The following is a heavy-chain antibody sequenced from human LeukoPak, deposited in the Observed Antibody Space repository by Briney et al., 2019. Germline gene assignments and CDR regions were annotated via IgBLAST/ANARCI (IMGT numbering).Heavy chain of an antibody. CDR3: ARDRVGATGGWFDP. J-gene: IGHJ5*02. Sequence: GSVKDSCKASGYTFTSYGISWVRQAPGQGLEWMGWISAYNGNTNYAQKLQGRVTMTTDTSTSTAYMELRSLRSDDTAVYYCARDRVGATGGWFDPWGQGTLVTVSS. CDR1: GYTFTSYG. V-gene: IGHV1-18*01. D-gene: IGHD1-26*01. CDR2: ISAYNGNT.